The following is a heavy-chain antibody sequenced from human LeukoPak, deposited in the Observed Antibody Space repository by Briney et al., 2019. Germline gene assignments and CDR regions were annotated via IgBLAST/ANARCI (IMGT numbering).Heavy chain of an antibody. CDR1: GFTFSSYG. J-gene: IGHJ5*02. D-gene: IGHD3-22*01. CDR2: IRYDGTNK. CDR3: ATYTPASGYYEYNWFDP. Sequence: GSLRLSCAASGFTFSSYGMHWVRQTPGKGLEWVAFIRYDGTNKYYADSVKGRFTISRDNSKNTLYLQMNSLRAEDTAVYYCATYTPASGYYEYNWFDPWGQGTLVTVSS. V-gene: IGHV3-30*02.